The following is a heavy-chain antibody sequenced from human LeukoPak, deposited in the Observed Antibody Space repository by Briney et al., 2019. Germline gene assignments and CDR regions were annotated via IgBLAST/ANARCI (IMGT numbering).Heavy chain of an antibody. CDR3: ARSFRSNGYYYYYGMDV. D-gene: IGHD6-19*01. J-gene: IGHJ6*02. CDR2: ISYSGSP. CDR1: GGSISSYY. Sequence: PSGTLSLTCTVSGGSISSYYWSWIRQPPGKGLEWIGYISYSGSPNYNPSLKSRVTTSVDTSKNQFSLKLSSVTAADTAVYYCARSFRSNGYYYYYGMDVWGQGTTVTVSS. V-gene: IGHV4-59*01.